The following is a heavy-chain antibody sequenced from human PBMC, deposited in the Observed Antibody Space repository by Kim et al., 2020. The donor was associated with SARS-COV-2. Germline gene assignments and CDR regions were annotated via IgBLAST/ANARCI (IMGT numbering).Heavy chain of an antibody. V-gene: IGHV3-7*01. D-gene: IGHD3-16*02. CDR2: IKQDGSEK. Sequence: GGSLRLSCAASGFTFSSYWMSWVRQAPGKGLEWVANIKQDGSEKYYVDSVKGRFTISRDNAKNSLYLQMNSLRAEDTAVYYCARDDTTYYVWGSYRYGLLDYWGQGTLVTVSS. CDR3: ARDDTTYYVWGSYRYGLLDY. CDR1: GFTFSSYW. J-gene: IGHJ4*02.